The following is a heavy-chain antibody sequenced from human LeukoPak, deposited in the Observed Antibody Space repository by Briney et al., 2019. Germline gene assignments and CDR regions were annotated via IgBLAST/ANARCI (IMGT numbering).Heavy chain of an antibody. CDR2: IIPIFGTA. D-gene: IGHD1-26*01. J-gene: IGHJ6*03. CDR3: ARGSNRGSLPGFPTSRYYYMDV. CDR1: GGTFSSYA. Sequence: ASVKVSCKASGGTFSSYAISWVRQAPGQGLEWMGGIIPIFGTASYAQTFQGRVTITADKSTSTAYMELSSLRSEDTAVYYCARGSNRGSLPGFPTSRYYYMDVRGKGTTVTIS. V-gene: IGHV1-69*06.